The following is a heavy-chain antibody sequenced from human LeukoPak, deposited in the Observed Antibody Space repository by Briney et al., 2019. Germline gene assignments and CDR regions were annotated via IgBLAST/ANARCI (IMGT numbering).Heavy chain of an antibody. CDR3: TTDPYCSSTSCHKRWWFDP. CDR2: ISSSSSYI. CDR1: GFTFSSYS. V-gene: IGHV3-21*03. Sequence: GGSLRLSCAASGFTFSSYSMNWVRQAPGKGLEWVSSISSSSSYIYYADSVKGRFTISRDNAKNSLYLQMNSLRAEDTAVYYCTTDPYCSSTSCHKRWWFDPWGQGTLVTVSS. D-gene: IGHD2-2*01. J-gene: IGHJ5*02.